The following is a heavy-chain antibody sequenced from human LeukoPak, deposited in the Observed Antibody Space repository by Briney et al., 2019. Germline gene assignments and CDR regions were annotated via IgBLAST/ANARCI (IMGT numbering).Heavy chain of an antibody. CDR3: ARGHNFLDGFDI. D-gene: IGHD5-24*01. CDR2: IYTSGST. CDR1: GGSISSGGYY. V-gene: IGHV4-61*02. J-gene: IGHJ3*02. Sequence: SQTLSLTCTVSGGSISSGGYYWSWIRQPAGKGLEWIGRIYTSGSTNYNPSLKSRVTMSVDTSKNQFSLKLSSVTAADTAVYYCARGHNFLDGFDIWGQGTKVTVSS.